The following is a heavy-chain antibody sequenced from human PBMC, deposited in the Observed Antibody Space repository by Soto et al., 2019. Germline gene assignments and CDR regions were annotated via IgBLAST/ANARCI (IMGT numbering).Heavy chain of an antibody. CDR3: SRSFRGAGTSRYYGMDL. Sequence: ETLGRTCTVSGGAISSYNRGWIRQPPGKGLEWTGYIYYSGSTTYQPSLKSRVTISVDRSQNQFSLELTSVTAADTAVYFWSRSFRGAGTSRYYGMDLWGQATTVTFSS. D-gene: IGHD6-19*01. CDR2: IYYSGST. CDR1: GGAISSYN. V-gene: IGHV4-59*01. J-gene: IGHJ6*02.